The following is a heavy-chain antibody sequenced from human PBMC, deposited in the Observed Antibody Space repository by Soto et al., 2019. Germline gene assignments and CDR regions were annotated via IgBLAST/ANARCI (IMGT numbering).Heavy chain of an antibody. D-gene: IGHD3-3*01. J-gene: IGHJ6*02. Sequence: GGSLRLSCAASGFTFSSYAMSWVRQAPGKGLEWVSAISGSGGSTYYADSVKGRFTISRDNPKNTLYLQMNSLRAEDTAVYYCAAYDFWSGSDYYYYYGMDVWGQGTTVTVSS. CDR2: ISGSGGST. CDR3: AAYDFWSGSDYYYYYGMDV. V-gene: IGHV3-23*01. CDR1: GFTFSSYA.